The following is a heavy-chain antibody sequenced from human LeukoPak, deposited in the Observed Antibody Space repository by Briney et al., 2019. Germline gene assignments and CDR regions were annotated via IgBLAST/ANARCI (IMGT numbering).Heavy chain of an antibody. CDR2: INHSGST. D-gene: IGHD6-6*01. CDR1: GGSFSGYY. J-gene: IGHJ5*02. Sequence: SETLSLTCAVYGGSFSGYYWSWIRQPPGKGLEWIGEINHSGSTNYNPSLKNRVTISVDTSKNQFSLKLSSVTAADTAVYYCARAKLVGWFDPWGQGTLVTVSS. V-gene: IGHV4-34*01. CDR3: ARAKLVGWFDP.